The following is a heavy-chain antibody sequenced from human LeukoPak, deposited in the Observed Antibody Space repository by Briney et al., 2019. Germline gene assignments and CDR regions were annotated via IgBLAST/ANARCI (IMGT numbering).Heavy chain of an antibody. V-gene: IGHV4-31*03. J-gene: IGHJ5*02. Sequence: SQTLSLTCTVSGGSISSGGYYWSWIRQHPGKGLEWIGYIYYSGSTYYNPSLKSRVTISVDTSKNQFSLKLSSVTAADTAVYYCARSGTVFLSVMWFDPWGQGTLVTVSS. CDR3: ARSGTVFLSVMWFDP. CDR1: GGSISSGGYY. CDR2: IYYSGST. D-gene: IGHD2/OR15-2a*01.